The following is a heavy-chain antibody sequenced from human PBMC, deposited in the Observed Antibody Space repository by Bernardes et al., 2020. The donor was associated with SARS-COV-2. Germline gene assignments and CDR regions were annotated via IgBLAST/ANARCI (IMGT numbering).Heavy chain of an antibody. CDR3: ARDGGYGSGSYGYYYYYGMDV. CDR1: GFTFSSYW. V-gene: IGHV3-7*01. J-gene: IGHJ6*02. D-gene: IGHD3-10*01. Sequence: GGSLRLSCAASGFTFSSYWMSWVRQAPGKGLEWVANIKQDGSEKYYVDSVKGRFTISRDNAKNSLYLQMNSLRAEDTAVYYCARDGGYGSGSYGYYYYYGMDVWGQGTTVTVSS. CDR2: IKQDGSEK.